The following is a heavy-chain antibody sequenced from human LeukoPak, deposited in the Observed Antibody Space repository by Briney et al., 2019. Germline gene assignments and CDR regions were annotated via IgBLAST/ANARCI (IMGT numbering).Heavy chain of an antibody. CDR3: TSSSSSELDY. Sequence: GGSLRLSCAVSGIIFSSYSMSWFRQAPGKGLEWVGFIRSKAYGGTTEYAASVKGRFTISRDDSKSIAYLQMNSLKTEDTAVYYCTSSSSSELDYWGQGTLVTVSS. CDR1: GIIFSSYS. CDR2: IRSKAYGGTT. J-gene: IGHJ4*02. D-gene: IGHD6-6*01. V-gene: IGHV3-49*03.